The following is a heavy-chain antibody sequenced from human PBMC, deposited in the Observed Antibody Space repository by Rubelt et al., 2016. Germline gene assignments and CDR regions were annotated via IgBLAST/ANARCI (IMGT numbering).Heavy chain of an antibody. J-gene: IGHJ6*02. D-gene: IGHD3-10*01. CDR2: IYYSGST. Sequence: GKGLEWIGSIYYSGSTNYNPSLKSRVTISVDTSKNQFSLKLSSVTAADTAVYYCARGSWFGAYGMDVWGQGTTVTVSS. V-gene: IGHV4-39*07. CDR3: ARGSWFGAYGMDV.